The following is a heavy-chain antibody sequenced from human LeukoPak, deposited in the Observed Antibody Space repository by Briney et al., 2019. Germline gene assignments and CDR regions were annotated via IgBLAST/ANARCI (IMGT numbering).Heavy chain of an antibody. CDR3: ARERLGYSYGRNYGMDV. CDR2: IYYSGST. D-gene: IGHD5-18*01. J-gene: IGHJ6*02. Sequence: SETLSLTCTVSGGSISSYYWSWIRQPPGKGLEWIGYIYYSGSTNYNPSLKSRVTISVDTSKNQFSLKLSSVTAADTAVYYCARERLGYSYGRNYGMDVWGQGTTVTVSS. CDR1: GGSISSYY. V-gene: IGHV4-59*01.